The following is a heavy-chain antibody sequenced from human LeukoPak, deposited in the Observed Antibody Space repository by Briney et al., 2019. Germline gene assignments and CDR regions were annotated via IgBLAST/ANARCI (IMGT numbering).Heavy chain of an antibody. CDR3: ARVWDRYFDWLLAFDY. Sequence: PSETLSLTCTVSGGSISSYYWSWIRQPPGKGLEWIGYIYYSGSTNYNPPLKSRVTISVDTSKNQFSLKLSSVTAADTAVYYCARVWDRYFDWLLAFDYWGQGTLVTVSS. J-gene: IGHJ4*02. CDR2: IYYSGST. D-gene: IGHD3-9*01. V-gene: IGHV4-59*01. CDR1: GGSISSYY.